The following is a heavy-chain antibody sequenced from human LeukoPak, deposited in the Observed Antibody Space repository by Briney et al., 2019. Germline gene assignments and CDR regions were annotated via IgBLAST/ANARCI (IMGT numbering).Heavy chain of an antibody. Sequence: ASVKVSCKASGGTFSSYAISWVRQAPGQGLEWMGGIIPIFGTANYAQKFQGRVTITADESTSTAYMELSSLRSEDTAVYYCGRIIRGYSYGASDYWGQGTLVTVSS. CDR2: IIPIFGTA. CDR1: GGTFSSYA. V-gene: IGHV1-69*13. CDR3: GRIIRGYSYGASDY. D-gene: IGHD5-18*01. J-gene: IGHJ4*02.